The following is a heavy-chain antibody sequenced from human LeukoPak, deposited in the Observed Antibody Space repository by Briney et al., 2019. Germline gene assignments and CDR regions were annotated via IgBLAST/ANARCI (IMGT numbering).Heavy chain of an antibody. Sequence: GTSVKVSCKASGFTFTSSAVQWVRQARGQRLEWIGWIVVGSGNTNYAQKFQERVTITRDMSTSTAYMELSSLRSEDTAVYYCAATEDKAMDIYYYYGMDVWGQGTTATGSS. D-gene: IGHD5-18*01. CDR2: IVVGSGNT. CDR3: AATEDKAMDIYYYYGMDV. J-gene: IGHJ6*02. V-gene: IGHV1-58*01. CDR1: GFTFTSSA.